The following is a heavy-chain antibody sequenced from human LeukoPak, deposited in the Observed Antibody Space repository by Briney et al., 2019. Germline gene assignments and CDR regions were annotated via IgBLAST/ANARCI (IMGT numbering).Heavy chain of an antibody. D-gene: IGHD2-15*01. V-gene: IGHV4-39*01. CDR2: VFYSGST. CDR1: GGSVSSSSYH. CDR3: ARLWSTDCSGGSCPHQPNY. J-gene: IGHJ4*02. Sequence: SEPLSLTCTVSGGSVSSSSYHWGWIRQPPGKGLEWIGSVFYSGSTYYNPSLKSRVTMSVDTSKNQFSLKLGSVIAADTAVYYCARLWSTDCSGGSCPHQPNYWGQGTLVTVSS.